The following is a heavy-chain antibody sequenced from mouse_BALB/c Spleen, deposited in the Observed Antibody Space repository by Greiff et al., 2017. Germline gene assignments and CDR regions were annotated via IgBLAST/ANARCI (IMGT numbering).Heavy chain of an antibody. J-gene: IGHJ2*01. Sequence: QVQLQQSGPELVKPGASVKISCKASGYAFSSSWMNWVKQRPGQGLEWIGSIYHGDGYTNYDGKFKGKATLTADNTFSTAYMQLSSLTTVDSAVFFCAKSPEGLDYWGQGTTLTVSS. V-gene: IGHV1-82*01. CDR3: AKSPEGLDY. D-gene: IGHD3-3*01. CDR1: GYAFSSSW. CDR2: IYHGDGYT.